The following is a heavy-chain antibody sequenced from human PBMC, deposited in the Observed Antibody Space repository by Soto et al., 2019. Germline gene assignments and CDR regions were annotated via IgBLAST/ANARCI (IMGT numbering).Heavy chain of an antibody. CDR1: GGSISSGGYY. D-gene: IGHD2-2*01. CDR2: IYYSGST. V-gene: IGHV4-31*03. J-gene: IGHJ5*02. Sequence: KTSETLSLTCTVSGGSISSGGYYWSWIRQHPGKGLEWIGYIYYSGSTYYNPSLKSRVTISVDTSKNQFSLKLSSVTAADTAVYYCARGWGYCSSTSCYVWFDPWGQGTLVTVSS. CDR3: ARGWGYCSSTSCYVWFDP.